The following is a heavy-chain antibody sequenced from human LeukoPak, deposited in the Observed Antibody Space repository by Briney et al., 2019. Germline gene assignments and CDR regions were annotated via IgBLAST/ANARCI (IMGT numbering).Heavy chain of an antibody. J-gene: IGHJ4*02. CDR3: ARDDITGTTDY. CDR2: IYTSGST. V-gene: IGHV4-4*07. CDR1: GGSVSSYY. D-gene: IGHD1-7*01. Sequence: SETLSLTCTVSGGSVSSYYWIWIRQPAGKGLEWIGRIYTSGSTNYNPSLKSRVTMSVDTSKNQFSLKLSSVTAADTAVYYCARDDITGTTDYWGQGALVTVSS.